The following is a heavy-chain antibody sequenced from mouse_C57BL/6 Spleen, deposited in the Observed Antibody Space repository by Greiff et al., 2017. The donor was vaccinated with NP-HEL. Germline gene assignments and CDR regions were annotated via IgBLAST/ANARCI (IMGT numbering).Heavy chain of an antibody. J-gene: IGHJ2*01. CDR1: GYTFTDYY. V-gene: IGHV1-26*01. CDR2: INPNNGGT. CDR3: ARFADYVVSYFDY. D-gene: IGHD2-4*01. Sequence: VQLQQSGPELVKPGASVKISCKASGYTFTDYYMNWVKQSHGKSLEWIGDINPNNGGTSYNQKFKGKATLTVDKSSSTAYMELRSLTSEDSAVYYCARFADYVVSYFDYWGQGTTLTVSS.